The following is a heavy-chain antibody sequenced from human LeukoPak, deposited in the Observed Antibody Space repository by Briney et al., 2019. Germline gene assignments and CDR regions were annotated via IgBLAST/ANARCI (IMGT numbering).Heavy chain of an antibody. CDR1: GGSITSFY. Sequence: SETLSLTCTVSGGSITSFYWNWIRQPAGKGLELIGHIYSTGSTNYNPSLRSRVTMSVDTSKNQFSLQLSSVTAADTAVYYCARGLLNTYFDYWGQGTLVTVSS. V-gene: IGHV4-4*07. CDR3: ARGLLNTYFDY. CDR2: IYSTGST. D-gene: IGHD2-15*01. J-gene: IGHJ4*02.